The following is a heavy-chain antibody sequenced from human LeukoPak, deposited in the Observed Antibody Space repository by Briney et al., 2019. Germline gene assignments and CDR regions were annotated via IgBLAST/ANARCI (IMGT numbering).Heavy chain of an antibody. D-gene: IGHD3-22*01. Sequence: GGSLRLSCAASGFTFSSYSMSWVRQAPGKGLEWVSSISSSSGYIYYADSVKGRFTISRDNAENSLYLQMNSLRAEDTAVYYCAKEYYDSSGYYDYWGQGTLVTVSS. V-gene: IGHV3-21*01. CDR3: AKEYYDSSGYYDY. CDR2: ISSSSGYI. CDR1: GFTFSSYS. J-gene: IGHJ4*02.